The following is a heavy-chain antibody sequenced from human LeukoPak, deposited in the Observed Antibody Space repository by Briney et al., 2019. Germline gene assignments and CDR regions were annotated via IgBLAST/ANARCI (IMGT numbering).Heavy chain of an antibody. D-gene: IGHD3-22*01. CDR2: MNPNSGNT. Sequence: ASVKVSCKASGYTFTSYDINWVRQATGQGLEWMGWMNPNSGNTGYAQKFQGRVTITRNTSISTAYMELSRLRSDDTAVYYCTRAPYPPEIITTFDSWGQGTLVIVSS. J-gene: IGHJ5*01. CDR3: TRAPYPPEIITTFDS. CDR1: GYTFTSYD. V-gene: IGHV1-8*03.